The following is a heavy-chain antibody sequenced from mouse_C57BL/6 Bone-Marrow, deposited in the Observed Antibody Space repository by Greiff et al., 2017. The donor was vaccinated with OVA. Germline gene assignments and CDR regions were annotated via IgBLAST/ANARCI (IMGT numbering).Heavy chain of an antibody. D-gene: IGHD1-1*01. J-gene: IGHJ3*01. CDR3: ARHYYGSSYPFAY. CDR1: GYTFTSYG. V-gene: IGHV1-58*01. CDR2: IYIGNGYT. Sequence: VQLQQSGAELVRPGSSVKMSCKTSGYTFTSYGINWVKQRPGQGLEWIGYIYIGNGYTEYNEKFKGKATLTSDTSSSTAYMQLSRLTSEDSAIYVCARHYYGSSYPFAYWGQGTLVTVSA.